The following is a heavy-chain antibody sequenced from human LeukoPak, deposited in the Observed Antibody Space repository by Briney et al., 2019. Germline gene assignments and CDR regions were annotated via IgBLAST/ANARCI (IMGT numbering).Heavy chain of an antibody. V-gene: IGHV1-8*03. CDR3: ARGAKQLGAFDI. D-gene: IGHD6-6*01. J-gene: IGHJ3*02. Sequence: ASVKVSCKASGYTFTSYDINWVRQATGQGLEWMGWMNPNSGNTGYAQKFQGRVTITADKSTSTAYMELSSLRSEDTAVYYCARGAKQLGAFDIWGQGTMVTVSS. CDR1: GYTFTSYD. CDR2: MNPNSGNT.